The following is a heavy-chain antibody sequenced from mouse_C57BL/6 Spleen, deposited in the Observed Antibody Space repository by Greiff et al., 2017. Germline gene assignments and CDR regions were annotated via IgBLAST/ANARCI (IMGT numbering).Heavy chain of an antibody. D-gene: IGHD1-1*01. J-gene: IGHJ3*01. CDR2: INTNYGNT. Sequence: VQLQQSGPELVKPGASVKISCKASGYSFTDYNMNWVKQSNGKSLEWIGVINTNYGNTSYNQKFTGKATLTVDKSSSTAYMQLNRLTSEDSAVDYCARAEMTTVVAGRFAYWGQGTLVTVSA. CDR1: GYSFTDYN. CDR3: ARAEMTTVVAGRFAY. V-gene: IGHV1-39*01.